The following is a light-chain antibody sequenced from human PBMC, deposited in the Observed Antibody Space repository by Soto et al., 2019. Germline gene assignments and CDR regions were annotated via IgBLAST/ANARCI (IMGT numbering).Light chain of an antibody. CDR2: AVS. V-gene: IGLV2-11*01. CDR3: CSYAGSYTWV. J-gene: IGLJ3*02. CDR1: SSDVGGYNY. Sequence: QSALTQPRSVSGSPGQSVTISCTGTSSDVGGYNYVSWYQQHPGKPPKLMICAVSKRPSGVPDRFSGSKSGNAASLTISGLQAEDEADYYCCSYAGSYTWVFGGGTKLTVL.